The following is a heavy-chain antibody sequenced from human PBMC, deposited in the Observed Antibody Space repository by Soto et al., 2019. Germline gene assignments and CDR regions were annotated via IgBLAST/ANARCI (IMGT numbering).Heavy chain of an antibody. CDR2: IYSGGST. CDR1: GFTFSSYA. CDR3: ARDLRYSSSWYHYYYMDV. Sequence: GGSLRLSCAASGFTFSSYAMSWVRQAPGKGLEWVSVIYSGGSTYYADSVKGRFTISRHNSKNTLYLQMNSLRAEDTAVYYCARDLRYSSSWYHYYYMDVWGKGTTVTAP. J-gene: IGHJ6*03. V-gene: IGHV3-53*04. D-gene: IGHD6-13*01.